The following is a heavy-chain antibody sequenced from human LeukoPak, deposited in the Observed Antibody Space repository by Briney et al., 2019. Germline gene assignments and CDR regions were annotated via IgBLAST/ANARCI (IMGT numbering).Heavy chain of an antibody. CDR3: AKDTGRPEQLWLTYYFDY. CDR1: GFTFSSYS. Sequence: GGSLRLSCAASGFTFSSYSMNWVRQAPGKGLEWVSYISSSSSTIYYADSVKGRFTISRDNAKNSLYLQMNSLRAEDTALYYCAKDTGRPEQLWLTYYFDYWGQGTLVTVSS. J-gene: IGHJ4*02. D-gene: IGHD5-18*01. V-gene: IGHV3-48*04. CDR2: ISSSSSTI.